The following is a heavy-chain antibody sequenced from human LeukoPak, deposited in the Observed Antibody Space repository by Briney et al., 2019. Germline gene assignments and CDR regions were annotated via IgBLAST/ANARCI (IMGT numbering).Heavy chain of an antibody. J-gene: IGHJ3*02. V-gene: IGHV3-30*03. Sequence: GGSLRLSCAASGFTFSSYGMHWVRQAPGKGLEWVAVISYDGSNKYYADSVKGRFTISRDNSKNTLYLQMNSLRAEDTAVYYCARGSSRVLVAASTHDAFDTWGQGTMVTVSS. CDR2: ISYDGSNK. CDR3: ARGSSRVLVAASTHDAFDT. CDR1: GFTFSSYG. D-gene: IGHD5-12*01.